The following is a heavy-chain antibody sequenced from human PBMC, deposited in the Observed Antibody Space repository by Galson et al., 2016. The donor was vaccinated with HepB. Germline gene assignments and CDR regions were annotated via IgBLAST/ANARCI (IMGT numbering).Heavy chain of an antibody. CDR3: ARDMQYSSSGGDY. J-gene: IGHJ4*02. CDR1: GFTFGPYT. V-gene: IGHV3-21*06. CDR2: ISSSTAYI. D-gene: IGHD6-6*01. Sequence: SLRLSCAASGFTFGPYTMHWVRQAPGKGLEWVSSISSSTAYIYYADSLKGRFTISRDNTKNLLYLQMNSLRAEDTAVYYCARDMQYSSSGGDYWGQGTLVIVSS.